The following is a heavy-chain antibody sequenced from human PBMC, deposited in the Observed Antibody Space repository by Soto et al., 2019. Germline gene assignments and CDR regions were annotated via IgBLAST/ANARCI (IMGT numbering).Heavy chain of an antibody. CDR3: ARHRRAYYYYGTDV. CDR1: GGSFSGYY. V-gene: IGHV4-34*01. J-gene: IGHJ6*02. Sequence: SETLSLTCAVYGGSFSGYYWSWIRQPPGKGLEWIGEINHSGSTNYNPSLKSRVTISVDTSKNQFSLKLSSVTAADTAVYYCARHRRAYYYYGTDVWGQGTTVTVSS. CDR2: INHSGST.